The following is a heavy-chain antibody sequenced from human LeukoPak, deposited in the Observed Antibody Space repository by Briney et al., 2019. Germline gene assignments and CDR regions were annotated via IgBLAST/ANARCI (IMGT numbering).Heavy chain of an antibody. CDR1: GFTFSGYW. CDR3: AREGYSDSSGFDY. V-gene: IGHV3-7*03. Sequence: GGSLRLSCTASGFTFSGYWMSWVRQAPGKGLMWVANVKQDGSEKYYVDSVKGRFTISRDNAKNSLDLQMNSLRAEDTAVYYCAREGYSDSSGFDYWGQGTLVTVSS. J-gene: IGHJ4*02. D-gene: IGHD3-22*01. CDR2: VKQDGSEK.